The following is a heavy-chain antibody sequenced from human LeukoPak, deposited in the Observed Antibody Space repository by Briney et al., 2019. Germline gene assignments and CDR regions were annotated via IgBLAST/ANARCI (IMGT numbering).Heavy chain of an antibody. CDR2: IWYDGSSK. CDR3: ARDGAYYGMDV. Sequence: GRSLRLSCAASGFTFSSYGMHWVRQAPGKGLEWVAVIWYDGSSKYYADSVKGRFTISRDNSKNTLYLQMNSLRAEDTAVYYCARDGAYYGMDVWGQGTTVTVSS. J-gene: IGHJ6*02. CDR1: GFTFSSYG. D-gene: IGHD4/OR15-4a*01. V-gene: IGHV3-33*01.